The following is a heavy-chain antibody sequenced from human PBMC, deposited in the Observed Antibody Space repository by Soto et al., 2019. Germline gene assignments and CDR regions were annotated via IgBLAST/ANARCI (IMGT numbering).Heavy chain of an antibody. D-gene: IGHD3-22*01. CDR1: GGTFSSYA. J-gene: IGHJ6*02. CDR3: ARGLPYDDTDYYGMDV. Sequence: QVQLVQSGAEVKKPGSSVKVSCKASGGTFSSYAISWVRQAPGQGLEWMGGIIPIFGTANYAQKFQGRVTITADESTSKAYMELSSVRSEDTAVYYCARGLPYDDTDYYGMDVWGQGTPVTVSS. CDR2: IIPIFGTA. V-gene: IGHV1-69*01.